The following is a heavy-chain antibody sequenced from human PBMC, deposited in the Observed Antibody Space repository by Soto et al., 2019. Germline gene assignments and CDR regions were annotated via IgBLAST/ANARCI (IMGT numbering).Heavy chain of an antibody. CDR2: INPNICGT. J-gene: IGHJ6*02. V-gene: IGHV1-2*04. D-gene: IGHD6-13*01. Sequence: GASVKVSCKASGYSFTGYYIHWVRQAPRQGLEWLGWINPNICGTNYAQKFQGWVTMTRDTSFSTAFMVLSRLRSDDTAVYYCARSAAGPGYGMDVWGQGTTVTVSS. CDR3: ARSAAGPGYGMDV. CDR1: GYSFTGYY.